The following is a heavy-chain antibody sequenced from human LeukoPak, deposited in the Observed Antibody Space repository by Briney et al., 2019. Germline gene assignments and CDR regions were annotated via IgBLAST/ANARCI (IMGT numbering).Heavy chain of an antibody. CDR1: GFTVSSNS. CDR3: AKEDTAMGTAQLPIDI. D-gene: IGHD5-18*01. J-gene: IGHJ3*02. CDR2: IYSDNT. V-gene: IGHV3-66*03. Sequence: GGSLRLSCTVSGFTVSSNSMSWVRQAPGKGLEWVSFIYSDNTHYSDSVKGRFTISRDNSKNTLYLQMNSLRAEDTAVYYCAKEDTAMGTAQLPIDIWGQGTMVTVSS.